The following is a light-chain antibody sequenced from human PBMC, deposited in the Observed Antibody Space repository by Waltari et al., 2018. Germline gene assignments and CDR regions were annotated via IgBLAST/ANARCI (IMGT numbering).Light chain of an antibody. CDR1: SRDVGGYNY. CDR3: SSYTSSSTYV. J-gene: IGLJ1*01. Sequence: QSALTQPASVSGSPGQSITISCTRPSRDVGGYNYVSWYQQHPGKAPKVLLYDVSNRPSGVSNRFSGSKAGSTASLTISALQAEDEADYYCSSYTSSSTYVVGTGTKVTVL. CDR2: DVS. V-gene: IGLV2-14*03.